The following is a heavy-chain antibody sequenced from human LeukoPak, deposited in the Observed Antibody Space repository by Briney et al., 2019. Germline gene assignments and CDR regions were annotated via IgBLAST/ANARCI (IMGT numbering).Heavy chain of an antibody. V-gene: IGHV3-23*01. J-gene: IGHJ6*02. Sequence: GGSLRLSCAVSRFAFSNYGMSWVRQAPGKGLEWVSAISGSGGSTYYADSVKGRFTISKDNPKNTVYLQMSSLRVDDTAVYYCAKAASSSWPSYYYGMDVWGQGTTVTVSS. CDR2: ISGSGGST. CDR3: AKAASSSWPSYYYGMDV. CDR1: RFAFSNYG. D-gene: IGHD6-13*01.